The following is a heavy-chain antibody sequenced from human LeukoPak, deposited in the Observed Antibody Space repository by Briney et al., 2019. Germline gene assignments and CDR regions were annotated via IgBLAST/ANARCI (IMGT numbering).Heavy chain of an antibody. Sequence: ASVKVSCKASGYTFTSYGISWVRQAPGQGLGWVGWFSAYNGNTNYAQKLQGRVTMTTDTSTSTAYMELRSLRSDDTAVYYCARAIFGVVYAFDIWGQGTMVTVSS. J-gene: IGHJ3*02. CDR2: FSAYNGNT. CDR3: ARAIFGVVYAFDI. CDR1: GYTFTSYG. D-gene: IGHD3-3*01. V-gene: IGHV1-18*01.